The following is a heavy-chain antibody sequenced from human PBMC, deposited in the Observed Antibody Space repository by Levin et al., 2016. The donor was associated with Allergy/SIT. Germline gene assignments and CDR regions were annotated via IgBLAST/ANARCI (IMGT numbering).Heavy chain of an antibody. Sequence: ASVKVSCKASGYTFTGYYMHWVRQAPGQGLEWMGWINPNSGGTNYAQKFQGRVTMTRDTSISTAYMELSRLRSDDTAVYYCARDMGYCSSTSCRKRNFDYWGQGTLVTVSS. J-gene: IGHJ4*02. CDR1: GYTFTGYY. CDR2: INPNSGGT. CDR3: ARDMGYCSSTSCRKRNFDY. V-gene: IGHV1-2*02. D-gene: IGHD2-2*01.